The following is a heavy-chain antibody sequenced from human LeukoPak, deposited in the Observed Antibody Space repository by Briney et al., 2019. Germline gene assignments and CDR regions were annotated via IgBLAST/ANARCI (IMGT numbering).Heavy chain of an antibody. D-gene: IGHD4-11*01. CDR3: ARVPHDYSDYVAY. J-gene: IGHJ4*02. CDR1: GFSFDTYS. V-gene: IGHV3-48*04. CDR2: ISFSSTTN. Sequence: GGTLRLSCAASGFSFDTYSMNWFRQAPGKGLEWVTYISFSSTTNFYADFVKGRFTISRDNAQNSLYLQMSSLRAEDTAVYYCARVPHDYSDYVAYWGQGTLVTVSS.